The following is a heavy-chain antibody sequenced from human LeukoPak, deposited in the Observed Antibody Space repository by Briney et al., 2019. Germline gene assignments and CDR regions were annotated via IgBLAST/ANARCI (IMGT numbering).Heavy chain of an antibody. V-gene: IGHV3-53*05. D-gene: IGHD2-15*01. J-gene: IGHJ3*02. Sequence: GGSLRLSCAASITFRSNYMTWVRQAPGKGLEWVSVIYSGGATYYADSVKGRFTISRDNSQNTLYLQMKGLRVEDTGVYYCATHAVVVAATGVLDIWGQGTMVTVSS. CDR2: IYSGGAT. CDR3: ATHAVVVAATGVLDI. CDR1: ITFRSNY.